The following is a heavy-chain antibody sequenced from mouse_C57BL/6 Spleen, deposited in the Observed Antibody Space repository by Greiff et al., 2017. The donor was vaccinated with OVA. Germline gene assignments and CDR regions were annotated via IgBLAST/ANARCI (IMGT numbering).Heavy chain of an antibody. CDR3: ARGEDYYGSSSAWFAY. Sequence: VQLQQSGAELARPGASVKMSCKASGYTFTSYTMHWVKQRPGQGLEWIGYINPSSGYTKYNQKFKDKATLTADKSSSTAYMQLSSLTSEDSAVYYCARGEDYYGSSSAWFAYWGQGTLVTVSA. V-gene: IGHV1-4*01. CDR1: GYTFTSYT. CDR2: INPSSGYT. D-gene: IGHD1-1*01. J-gene: IGHJ3*01.